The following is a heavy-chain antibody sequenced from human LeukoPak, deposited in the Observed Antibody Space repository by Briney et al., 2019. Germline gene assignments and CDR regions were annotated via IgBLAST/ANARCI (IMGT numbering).Heavy chain of an antibody. CDR1: GFTSSSDA. V-gene: IGHV3-23*01. CDR2: ISRSGGST. J-gene: IGHJ4*02. Sequence: PGGSLRLSCAASGFTSSSDAMSWVRQAPGEGLEWGSAISRSGGSTYYADSVKGRFTISRDNSKNTLYLQMNSLRAEDTAVYYCAKWEVGGRDGYNPGDYWGQGTLVTVSS. D-gene: IGHD5-24*01. CDR3: AKWEVGGRDGYNPGDY.